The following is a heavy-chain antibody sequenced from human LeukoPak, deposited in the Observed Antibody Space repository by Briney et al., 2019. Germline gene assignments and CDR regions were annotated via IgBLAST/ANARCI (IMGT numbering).Heavy chain of an antibody. CDR3: ARDDASTARASGMDV. CDR2: ISRDSAYM. D-gene: IGHD6-6*01. CDR1: GFTFTTYD. Sequence: GESLRLSCVASGFTFTTYDMNWVRQAPGKGLEWVSYISRDSAYMYLADSVKGRFTISRDNAKNSLYLQMNSLRGEDTAVYYCARDDASTARASGMDVWGKGTTVTVSS. V-gene: IGHV3-21*01. J-gene: IGHJ6*04.